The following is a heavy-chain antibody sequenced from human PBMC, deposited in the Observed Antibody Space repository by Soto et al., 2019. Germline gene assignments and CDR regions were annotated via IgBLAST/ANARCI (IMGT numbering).Heavy chain of an antibody. V-gene: IGHV3-48*04. CDR2: ISSSGSTI. Sequence: GGSLRLSCAASGFTFSNYGMHWARQAPGKGLEWVSYISSSGSTIYYADSVKGRFAISRDNAKNSLYLQMNRLRAEDTAVYYCAKGGPGSSSWYVDSWGQGTLVTAPQ. CDR3: AKGGPGSSSWYVDS. D-gene: IGHD6-13*01. J-gene: IGHJ4*02. CDR1: GFTFSNYG.